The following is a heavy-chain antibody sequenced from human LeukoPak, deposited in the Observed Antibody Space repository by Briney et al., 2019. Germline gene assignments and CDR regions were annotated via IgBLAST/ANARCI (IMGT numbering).Heavy chain of an antibody. Sequence: PGGSLRLSCAASGFTFSTSWMNWVRQAPGKGLEWVANIKKDGSETYYVESVKGRITISRDNAKKSLYLQMNSLRAEDTDMYYCARGRYSGTTYYFDYWGQGTLVTVSS. CDR2: IKKDGSET. CDR1: GFTFSTSW. D-gene: IGHD5-12*01. V-gene: IGHV3-7*03. J-gene: IGHJ4*02. CDR3: ARGRYSGTTYYFDY.